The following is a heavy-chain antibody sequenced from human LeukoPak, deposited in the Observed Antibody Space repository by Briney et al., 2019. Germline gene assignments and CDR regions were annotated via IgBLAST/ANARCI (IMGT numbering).Heavy chain of an antibody. CDR1: GYTFTSYA. CDR3: ARVGRELPGYYYMDV. D-gene: IGHD1-7*01. CDR2: INTNTGNP. J-gene: IGHJ6*03. Sequence: ASVKVSCKASGYTFTSYAMNWVRQAPGQGLEWMGWINTNTGNPTYAQGFTGRFVFSLDTSVSTAYLQISSLEAEDTAVYYCARVGRELPGYYYMDVWGKGTTVTVSS. V-gene: IGHV7-4-1*02.